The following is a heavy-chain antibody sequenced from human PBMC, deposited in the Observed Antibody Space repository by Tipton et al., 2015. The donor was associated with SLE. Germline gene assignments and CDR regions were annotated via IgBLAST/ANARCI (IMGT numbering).Heavy chain of an antibody. J-gene: IGHJ4*02. V-gene: IGHV4-59*12. Sequence: TLSLTCTVSGGSISSYYWSWIRQPPGKGLEWIGSIYYSGSTYYNPSLKSRVTISVDTSKNQFSLKLNSVTAADTAVYYCARDLEEEYNYVWGSDYWGQGTLVTVSS. D-gene: IGHD3-16*01. CDR2: IYYSGST. CDR1: GGSISSYY. CDR3: ARDLEEEYNYVWGSDY.